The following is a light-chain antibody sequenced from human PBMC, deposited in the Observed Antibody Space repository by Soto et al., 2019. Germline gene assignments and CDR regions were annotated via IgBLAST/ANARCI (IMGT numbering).Light chain of an antibody. V-gene: IGKV3-20*01. Sequence: EIVLTQSPGTLSLSPGERATLSCRASQSVRNNYLAWYQQKPGQAPRLLMYGASTRATGIPDRFSGSGSGTDFTLTISRLEPEDCAVYYCQQYGNSPPRTFGQGTKLEIK. J-gene: IGKJ2*01. CDR1: QSVRNNY. CDR2: GAS. CDR3: QQYGNSPPRT.